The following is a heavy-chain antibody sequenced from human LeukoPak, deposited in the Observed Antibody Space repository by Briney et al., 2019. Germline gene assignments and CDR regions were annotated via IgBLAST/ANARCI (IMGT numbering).Heavy chain of an antibody. CDR1: GYTFTGYY. Sequence: EASVKVSCKASGYTFTGYYMHWVRQAPGQGLEWMGWISAYNGNTNYAQKLQGRVTMTTDTSTSTAYMELRSLRSDDTAVYYCARAYGGGWPKFDYWGQGTLVTVSS. CDR3: ARAYGGGWPKFDY. V-gene: IGHV1-18*04. J-gene: IGHJ4*02. CDR2: ISAYNGNT. D-gene: IGHD4-23*01.